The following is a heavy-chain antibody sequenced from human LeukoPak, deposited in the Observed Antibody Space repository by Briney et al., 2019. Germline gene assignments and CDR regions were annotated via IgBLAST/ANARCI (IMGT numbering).Heavy chain of an antibody. CDR3: ARVVRTSGGAID. CDR2: IYYSGST. V-gene: IGHV4-39*07. CDR1: GGSISSSSYY. D-gene: IGHD3-10*01. Sequence: SETLSLTCTVSGGSISSSSYYWGWIRQPPGKGLEWIGSIYYSGSTYYNPSLKSRVTISVDTSKNQFSLKLSSVTAADTAVYYCARVVRTSGGAIDWGQGTLVTVSS. J-gene: IGHJ4*02.